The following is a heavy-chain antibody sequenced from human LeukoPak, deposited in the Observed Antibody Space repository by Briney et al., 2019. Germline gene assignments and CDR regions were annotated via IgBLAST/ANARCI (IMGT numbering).Heavy chain of an antibody. J-gene: IGHJ4*02. CDR2: INPNSGGT. Sequence: ASVKVSCKASGYTFTSYGISWVRQAPGQGLEWMGWINPNSGGTNYAQKFQGRVTMTRDTSVSTAYMELSRLRSDDTAVYYCARRRDRILTGMRGYYFDYWGQGTLVTVSS. CDR1: GYTFTSYG. D-gene: IGHD3-9*01. V-gene: IGHV1-2*02. CDR3: ARRRDRILTGMRGYYFDY.